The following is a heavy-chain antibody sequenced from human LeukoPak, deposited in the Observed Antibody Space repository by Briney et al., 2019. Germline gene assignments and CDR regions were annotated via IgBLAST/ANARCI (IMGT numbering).Heavy chain of an antibody. D-gene: IGHD3-3*01. J-gene: IGHJ4*02. V-gene: IGHV4-59*01. CDR1: GGSISDYY. CDR2: IYYQGTT. CDR3: ASWRAGYFDY. Sequence: SETLSLTCTVSGGSISDYYWTWIRQPPGKGLEWIGYIYYQGTTNYNPSLRSRVTISVDTSTSHSSLKLSSVTAADTAFYYCASWRAGYFDYWGQGILVTVSS.